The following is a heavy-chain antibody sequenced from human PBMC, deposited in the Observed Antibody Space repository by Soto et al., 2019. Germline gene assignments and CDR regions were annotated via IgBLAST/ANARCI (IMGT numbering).Heavy chain of an antibody. CDR2: IIPISETT. CDR3: ARSQGSSTSLEIYYYYYYGMDV. D-gene: IGHD2-2*01. V-gene: IGHV1-69*01. CDR1: GGTFSSYA. Sequence: QVQLVQSGAEVKKPGSSVKVSCKASGGTFSSYAISWVRQAPGQGLEWMGGIIPISETTNYPQKFQGRVTITADESKRTAYMERSSLRSEVTAVYYWARSQGSSTSLEIYYYYYYGMDVWGQGTTVTVSS. J-gene: IGHJ6*02.